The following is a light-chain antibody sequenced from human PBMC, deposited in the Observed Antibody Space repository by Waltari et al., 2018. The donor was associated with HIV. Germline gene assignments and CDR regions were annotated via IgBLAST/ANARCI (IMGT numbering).Light chain of an antibody. J-gene: IGKJ2*01. CDR2: GAS. V-gene: IGKV3-20*01. CDR3: QQYGSSPPT. Sequence: ELVLTQSPGTLSLSPGERATLPCRASQSVSSSYLAWYQQKPGQAPRLLIYGASSRATGIPDRFSGSGSGTDFTLTISRLEPEDFAVYYCQQYGSSPPTFGQGTKLEIK. CDR1: QSVSSSY.